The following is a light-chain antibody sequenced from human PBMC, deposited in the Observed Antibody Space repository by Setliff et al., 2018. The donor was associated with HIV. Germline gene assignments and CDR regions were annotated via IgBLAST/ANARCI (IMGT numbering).Light chain of an antibody. CDR3: QSYDSSLSVS. CDR2: GNG. J-gene: IGLJ2*01. CDR1: SSNIGAGYD. Sequence: QSVLTQPPSVSGAPGQRVTISCTGNSSNIGAGYDVHWYQQLPGTAPKLLIYGNGNRPSGVPDRFSGSKSGTSASLAITGLQAEDEADYYCQSYDSSLSVSFGGGTKVTVL. V-gene: IGLV1-40*01.